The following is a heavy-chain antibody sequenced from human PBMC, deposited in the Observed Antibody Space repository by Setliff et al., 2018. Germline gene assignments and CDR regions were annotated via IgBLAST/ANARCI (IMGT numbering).Heavy chain of an antibody. CDR2: INTNNGGT. CDR3: AHSTTFDLHHDY. V-gene: IGHV1-2*02. D-gene: IGHD3-9*01. J-gene: IGHJ4*02. CDR1: AYSFSGYY. Sequence: RASVKVSCKTSAYSFSGYYIHWVRQAPGQGLEWMGWINTNNGGTKYAQTFQGRVTMTRDTSITTAYMELSRLTAADTAVYYCAHSTTFDLHHDYWGQGALVTVSS.